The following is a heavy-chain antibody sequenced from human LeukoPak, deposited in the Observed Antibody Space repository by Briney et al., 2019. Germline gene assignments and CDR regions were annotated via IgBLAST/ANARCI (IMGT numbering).Heavy chain of an antibody. J-gene: IGHJ6*03. CDR3: ARDHRGSGSRYYYYYMDV. CDR2: INSDGSST. Sequence: GGSLRLSCAASGFTFSSYWMHWVRHAPGKELVWVSRINSDGSSTSYADSVKGRFTISRDNAKNTLYLQMNSLRAEDTAVYYCARDHRGSGSRYYYYYMDVWGKGTTVTISS. V-gene: IGHV3-74*01. CDR1: GFTFSSYW. D-gene: IGHD3-10*01.